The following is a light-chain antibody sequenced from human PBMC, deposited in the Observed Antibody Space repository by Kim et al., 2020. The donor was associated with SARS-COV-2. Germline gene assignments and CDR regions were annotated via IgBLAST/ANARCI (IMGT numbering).Light chain of an antibody. CDR2: GKN. CDR3: NSRGSNDNVV. J-gene: IGLJ2*01. CDR1: SRRSYD. Sequence: VALGETVRITCQGDSRRSYDATWYQQKRGQAPIVVSYGKNNRPSGIPDRFSGASAGNTASLTITGTQAGDEADYYCNSRGSNDNVVFGGGTQLTVL. V-gene: IGLV3-19*01.